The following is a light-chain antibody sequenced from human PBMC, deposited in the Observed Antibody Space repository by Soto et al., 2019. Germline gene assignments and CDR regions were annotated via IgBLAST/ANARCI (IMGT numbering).Light chain of an antibody. Sequence: IVLTQSPGTLSVSPGERATLSCRASQSVSSSYLAWYQQKPGQAPRLLIYGASSSDTGIPDRFSGSGSGTDFTLTISRLEPEDFAVYYCQQYGSSPPITFGQGTRLEIK. J-gene: IGKJ5*01. CDR1: QSVSSSY. CDR3: QQYGSSPPIT. CDR2: GAS. V-gene: IGKV3-20*01.